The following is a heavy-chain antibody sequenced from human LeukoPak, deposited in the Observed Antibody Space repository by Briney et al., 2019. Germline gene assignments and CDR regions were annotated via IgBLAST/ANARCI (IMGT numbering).Heavy chain of an antibody. CDR2: ISAYNGNT. Sequence: VSVKVSCKASGYTFTSYGISWVRQAPGQGLEWMGWISAYNGNTNYAQKLQGRVTMTTDTSTSTAYMELRSLRSDDTAVYYCARDYGDYFAASYFDYWGQGTLVTVSS. D-gene: IGHD4-17*01. CDR1: GYTFTSYG. J-gene: IGHJ4*02. V-gene: IGHV1-18*01. CDR3: ARDYGDYFAASYFDY.